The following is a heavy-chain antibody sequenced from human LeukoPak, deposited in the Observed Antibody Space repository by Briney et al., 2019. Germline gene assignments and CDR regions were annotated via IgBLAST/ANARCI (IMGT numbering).Heavy chain of an antibody. D-gene: IGHD1-26*01. CDR3: ARDVRIVGAAAFDI. Sequence: SETLSLTCTVSGGSISSYYWSWIRQPAGKGLEWIGRIYTSGSTNYNPSLKSRVTMSVVTSKNQFSLKLSSVTAADTAVYYCARDVRIVGAAAFDIWGQGTMVTVSS. CDR1: GGSISSYY. V-gene: IGHV4-4*07. CDR2: IYTSGST. J-gene: IGHJ3*02.